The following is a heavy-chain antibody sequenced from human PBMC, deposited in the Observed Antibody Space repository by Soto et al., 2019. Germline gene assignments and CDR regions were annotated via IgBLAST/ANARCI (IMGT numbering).Heavy chain of an antibody. D-gene: IGHD2-2*01. V-gene: IGHV3-30*18. Sequence: QVQLVESGGGVVQPGRSLRLSCAASGFTFSSYGMHWVRQAPGKGLEWVAVISYDGSNKYYADSVKGRFTISRDNFKNTLYLQMNSLRAEDTAVYYCAKDRVVPTTRAPENWFDPWGQGTLVTVSS. J-gene: IGHJ5*02. CDR2: ISYDGSNK. CDR3: AKDRVVPTTRAPENWFDP. CDR1: GFTFSSYG.